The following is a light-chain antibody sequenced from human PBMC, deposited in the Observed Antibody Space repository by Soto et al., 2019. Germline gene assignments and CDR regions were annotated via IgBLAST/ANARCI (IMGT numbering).Light chain of an antibody. CDR1: SSDVGGYNY. J-gene: IGLJ3*02. CDR3: SSYTSSNTQV. CDR2: EVS. Sequence: QSVLTQPASVSGSPGQSITISCTGTSSDVGGYNYVSWYQQHPGKVPKLMIYEVSNRPSGVSNRFSGSKSGNTASLTISGLQAEDEADYYCSSYTSSNTQVFGGGTKVTVL. V-gene: IGLV2-14*01.